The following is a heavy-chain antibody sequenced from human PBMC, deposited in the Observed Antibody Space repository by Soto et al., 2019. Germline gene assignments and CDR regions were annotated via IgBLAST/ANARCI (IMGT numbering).Heavy chain of an antibody. Sequence: QVQLQESGPGLVKPSQTLSLTCSVSAASVSSADYYWTWIRQHPGKGLEWIGYIFYGGVTYYNPSLKGRVSIATNTSQNDFSLKLGSVTAADPAVYDCATISTAAKPLQNWGQGTLVSVSS. CDR2: IFYGGVT. CDR1: AASVSSADYY. J-gene: IGHJ1*01. CDR3: ATISTAAKPLQN. V-gene: IGHV4-31*03. D-gene: IGHD2-21*01.